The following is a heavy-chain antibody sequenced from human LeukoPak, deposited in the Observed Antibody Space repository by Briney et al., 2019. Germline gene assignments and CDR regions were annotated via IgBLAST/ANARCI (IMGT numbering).Heavy chain of an antibody. CDR1: GYTLTDLS. CDR2: FDPEDGEA. D-gene: IGHD6-19*01. J-gene: IGHJ4*02. Sequence: ASVKVSCKVSGYTLTDLSMHWVRQAPGKGLEWMGGFDPEDGEAIYAQKFQGRVTMTEDTSTDTAYMELSSLRSEDTAVYYCATPFGYSSGGGGEYFDYWGQGTLVTVCS. CDR3: ATPFGYSSGGGGEYFDY. V-gene: IGHV1-24*01.